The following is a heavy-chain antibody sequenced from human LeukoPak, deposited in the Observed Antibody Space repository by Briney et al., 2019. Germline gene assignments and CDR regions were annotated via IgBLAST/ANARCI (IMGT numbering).Heavy chain of an antibody. CDR1: GGSFSGYY. CDR3: ARGQTYYDILTGFALNNWFDP. D-gene: IGHD3-9*01. J-gene: IGHJ5*02. CDR2: INHSGST. V-gene: IGHV4-34*01. Sequence: SEALSLTCAVYGGSFSGYYWSWIRQPPGKGLEWIGEINHSGSTNYNPSLKSRVTISVDTSKNQFSLKLSSVTAADTAVYYCARGQTYYDILTGFALNNWFDPWGQGTLVTVSS.